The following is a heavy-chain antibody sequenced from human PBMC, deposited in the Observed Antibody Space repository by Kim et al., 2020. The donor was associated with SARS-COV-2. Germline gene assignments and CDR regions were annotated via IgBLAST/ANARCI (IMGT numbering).Heavy chain of an antibody. Sequence: GGSLRLSCAASGFTFSSYAMHWVRQAPGKGLEWVAVISYDGSNKYYADSVKGRFTISRDNSKNTLYLQMNSLRAEDTAVYYCAREGDLVDTAGGYFDYWGQGTLVTVSS. CDR1: GFTFSSYA. V-gene: IGHV3-30-3*01. CDR2: ISYDGSNK. CDR3: AREGDLVDTAGGYFDY. D-gene: IGHD5-18*01. J-gene: IGHJ4*02.